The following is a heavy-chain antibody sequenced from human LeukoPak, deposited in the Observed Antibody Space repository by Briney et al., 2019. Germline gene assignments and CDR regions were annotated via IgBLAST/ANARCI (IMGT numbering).Heavy chain of an antibody. CDR1: GFTFSDYY. CDR3: ARARGSCYSCYYYYMDV. Sequence: GGSLRLSCAASGFTFSDYYMSGIRQAPGKGLEWVSYISSSGSTIYYADSVKGRFTISRDNAKNSLYLQMNSLRAEDTAVYYCARARGSCYSCYYYYMDVWGKGTTVTVSS. V-gene: IGHV3-11*04. J-gene: IGHJ6*03. D-gene: IGHD2-15*01. CDR2: ISSSGSTI.